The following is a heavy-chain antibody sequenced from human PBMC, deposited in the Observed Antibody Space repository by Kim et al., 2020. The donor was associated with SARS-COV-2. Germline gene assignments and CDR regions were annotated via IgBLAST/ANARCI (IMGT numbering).Heavy chain of an antibody. CDR1: GYTFTSYG. D-gene: IGHD3-22*01. V-gene: IGHV1-18*01. CDR2: ISAYNGNT. Sequence: ASVKVSCKASGYTFTSYGISWVRQAPGQGLEWMGWISAYNGNTNYAQKLQGRVTMTTDTSTSTAYMELRSLRSDDTAVYYCARGGRGRLRPDSNFDYWGQGTVVTVSS. J-gene: IGHJ4*02. CDR3: ARGGRGRLRPDSNFDY.